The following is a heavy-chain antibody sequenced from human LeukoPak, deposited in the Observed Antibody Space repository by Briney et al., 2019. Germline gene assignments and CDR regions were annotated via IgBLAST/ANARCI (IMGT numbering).Heavy chain of an antibody. CDR2: IYYSGST. CDR1: GGSISSHY. CDR3: ARGSGSYYTLFDY. V-gene: IGHV4-59*11. J-gene: IGHJ4*02. D-gene: IGHD3-10*01. Sequence: SETLSLTCTVSGGSISSHYWSWIRQPPGKGLEWIGYIYYSGSTNYNPSLKSRATISVDTSKNQFSLKLSSVTAADTAVYYCARGSGSYYTLFDYWGQGTLVTVSS.